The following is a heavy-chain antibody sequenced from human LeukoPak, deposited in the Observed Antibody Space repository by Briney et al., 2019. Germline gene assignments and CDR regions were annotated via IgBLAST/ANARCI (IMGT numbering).Heavy chain of an antibody. CDR2: ISSSGSTI. Sequence: LSLTCAVYGGSFSGYYWSWIRQPPGKGLEWVSYISSSGSTIYYADSVKGRFTISRDNAKNSLYLQMNSLRAEDTAVYYCARDISSPYYYYGMDVWGQGTTVTVSS. D-gene: IGHD6-19*01. J-gene: IGHJ6*02. V-gene: IGHV3-11*04. CDR3: ARDISSPYYYYGMDV. CDR1: GGSFSGYY.